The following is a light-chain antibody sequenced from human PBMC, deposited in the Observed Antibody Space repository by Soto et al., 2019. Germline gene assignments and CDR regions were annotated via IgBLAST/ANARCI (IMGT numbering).Light chain of an antibody. V-gene: IGKV3-20*01. J-gene: IGKJ5*01. CDR3: QQYGTLIT. CDR2: DAS. CDR1: QSLGNTY. Sequence: EIVLTQSPGTLSLSPGERATLSCRASQSLGNTYLAWYQRKPGQAPRLLIYDASSRAADIPDRFSGSGAGTDFTLTISRLEHEDSAVYYCQQYGTLITFGQGTRLEIK.